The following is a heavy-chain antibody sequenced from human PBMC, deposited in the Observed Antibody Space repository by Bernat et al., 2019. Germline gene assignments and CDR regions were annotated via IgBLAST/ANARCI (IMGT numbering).Heavy chain of an antibody. CDR3: ARPLGRGSYYNRF. Sequence: EVQLVESGGGLVQPGGSLRLSCAASGFTFSSYSMNWVRQAPGKGLEWVSYISSSSSTIYYADSVKGRFTISRDNATNSLYLQMNSLRAEDTAVYYCARPLGRGSYYNRFWGQGTLVTVSS. CDR1: GFTFSSYS. J-gene: IGHJ4*02. D-gene: IGHD3-10*01. V-gene: IGHV3-48*01. CDR2: ISSSSSTI.